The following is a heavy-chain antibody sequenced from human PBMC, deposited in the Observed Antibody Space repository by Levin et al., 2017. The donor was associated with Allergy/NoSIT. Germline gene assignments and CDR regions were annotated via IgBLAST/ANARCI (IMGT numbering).Heavy chain of an antibody. D-gene: IGHD3-22*01. CDR3: ARDLDDSERSGSPLAEYLQY. Sequence: GESLKISCVGSGFTFSRSAIHWVRQAPGKGLEWMALISFDGFDKYYADSLKGRLALSRDDSRNTAFLEINSLRIDDTGLYYCARDLDDSERSGSPLAEYLQYWGQGTLVTVSS. CDR1: GFTFSRSA. CDR2: ISFDGFDK. V-gene: IGHV3-30*09. J-gene: IGHJ1*01.